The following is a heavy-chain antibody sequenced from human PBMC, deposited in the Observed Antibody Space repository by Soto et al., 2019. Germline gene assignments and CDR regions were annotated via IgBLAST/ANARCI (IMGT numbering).Heavy chain of an antibody. Sequence: QVQLQESGPGLVKPSGTLSLTCAVSGGSISSSNWWSWVRQPPGKGLEWIGEIYHSGSTNYNPSLKGRVTISVGKSKSQFSRELSSVTAADTAVYYCATYCGGDCYNRIYFDYWGQGTLVTVSS. J-gene: IGHJ4*02. CDR3: ATYCGGDCYNRIYFDY. CDR2: IYHSGST. CDR1: GGSISSSNW. V-gene: IGHV4-4*02. D-gene: IGHD2-21*02.